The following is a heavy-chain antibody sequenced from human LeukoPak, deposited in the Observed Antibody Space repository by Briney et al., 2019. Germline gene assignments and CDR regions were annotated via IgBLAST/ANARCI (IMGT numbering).Heavy chain of an antibody. CDR2: IYSSGST. V-gene: IGHV4-4*07. D-gene: IGHD3-10*01. CDR3: ARESAITFIRGLSLFFDY. J-gene: IGHJ4*01. CDR1: GGSISNHH. Sequence: SETLSLTCTVSGGSISNHHWSWIRQSAGKGLEWIGRIYSSGSTKYNPSLKSRVTMSLDTAKQQFSLKLSSVTAADAAIYYCARESAITFIRGLSLFFDYWGQGILVTVSS.